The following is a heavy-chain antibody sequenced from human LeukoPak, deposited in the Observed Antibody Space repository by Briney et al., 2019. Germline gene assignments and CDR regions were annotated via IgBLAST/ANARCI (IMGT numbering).Heavy chain of an antibody. CDR1: GFTFSSYS. J-gene: IGHJ5*02. CDR2: ISSSSSNI. D-gene: IGHD2-2*01. CDR3: ASLGYCSSTSCYSHWFDP. V-gene: IGHV3-48*01. Sequence: PGGSLRLYCAASGFTFSSYSMNWVRQAPGKGLEWVSYISSSSSNIYYEDSVKGRFTISRENAKNSLYLQMNSLRAEDTAVYYCASLGYCSSTSCYSHWFDPWGQGTLVTVSS.